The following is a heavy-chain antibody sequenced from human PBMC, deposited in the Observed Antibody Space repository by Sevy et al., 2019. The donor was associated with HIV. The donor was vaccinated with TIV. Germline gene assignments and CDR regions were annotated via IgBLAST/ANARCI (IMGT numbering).Heavy chain of an antibody. CDR1: GFTFSSYG. J-gene: IGHJ6*02. Sequence: GGSLRLSCAASGFTFSSYGMHWVRQAPGKGLEWVAFIRYDGSNKYYADSVKGRFTISRDNSKNTLYLQMNSLRAEDTAVYYCAKAGCSSNSCDVGYYYYGMDVWGQGPTVTVSS. CDR2: IRYDGSNK. CDR3: AKAGCSSNSCDVGYYYYGMDV. V-gene: IGHV3-30*02. D-gene: IGHD2-2*01.